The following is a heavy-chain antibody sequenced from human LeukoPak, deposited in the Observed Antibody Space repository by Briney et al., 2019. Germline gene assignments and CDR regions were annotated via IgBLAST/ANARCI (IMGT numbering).Heavy chain of an antibody. CDR2: IRHDGIEK. J-gene: IGHJ3*02. V-gene: IGHV3-7*04. D-gene: IGHD6-6*01. Sequence: GGSLRLSCAASGFTFRSFWMSWVRQAPGKGLEWVANIRHDGIEKYYVDSMKGRFTISRDNAKNSLYLQMNSLSAEDTAVYYCARGGIITSYAFEIWGQGAMVTVSS. CDR3: ARGGIITSYAFEI. CDR1: GFTFRSFW.